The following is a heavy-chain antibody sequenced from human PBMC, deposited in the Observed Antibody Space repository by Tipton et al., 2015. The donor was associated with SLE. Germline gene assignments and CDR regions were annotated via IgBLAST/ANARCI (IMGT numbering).Heavy chain of an antibody. D-gene: IGHD3-3*01. CDR3: AREGGENLEWSPNYFDY. V-gene: IGHV1-46*01. CDR2: IDPSSGTR. CDR1: GNTFSSYY. Sequence: QLVQSGPEVKKPGASVKVSCKASGNTFSSYYVHWVRQAPGQGLEWMGIIDPSSGTRTYAQRFQDRVTMSRDTSAGTVHMELSSLRSEDTAVYYCAREGGENLEWSPNYFDYWGQGTLVTVSS. J-gene: IGHJ4*02.